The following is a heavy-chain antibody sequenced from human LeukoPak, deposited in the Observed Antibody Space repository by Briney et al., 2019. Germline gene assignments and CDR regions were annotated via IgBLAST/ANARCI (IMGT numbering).Heavy chain of an antibody. Sequence: AGGSLRLSCAASGFTFSSYSMNWVRQAPGKGLGWVSYISSSSSTLYYADSVKGRFSISRDNAKNSLYLQMNSLRAEDTAVYYCARDHHRRLYDSQARDTFDIWGQGTLVTVSS. D-gene: IGHD3-22*01. CDR1: GFTFSSYS. V-gene: IGHV3-48*01. J-gene: IGHJ3*02. CDR3: ARDHHRRLYDSQARDTFDI. CDR2: ISSSSSTL.